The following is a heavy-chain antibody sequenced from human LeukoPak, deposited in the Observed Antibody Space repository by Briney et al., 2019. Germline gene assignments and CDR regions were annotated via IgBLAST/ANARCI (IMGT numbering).Heavy chain of an antibody. J-gene: IGHJ4*02. CDR2: ISSSSSYI. D-gene: IGHD4-17*01. CDR1: GFTFSSYA. Sequence: PGGSLRLSCAASGFTFSSYAMSWVRQAPGKGLEWVSSISSSSSYIYYADSVKGRFTISRDNAKNSLYLQMNSLRAEDTAVYYCARERGETVTADYWGQGTLVTVSS. CDR3: ARERGETVTADY. V-gene: IGHV3-21*01.